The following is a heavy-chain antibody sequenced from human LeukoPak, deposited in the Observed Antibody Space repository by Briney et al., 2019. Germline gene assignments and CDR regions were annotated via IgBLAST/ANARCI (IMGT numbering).Heavy chain of an antibody. D-gene: IGHD6-19*01. V-gene: IGHV3-21*01. CDR3: ERSESRGWKWPPAY. J-gene: IGHJ4*02. CDR2: ISIDSTYI. Sequence: PGGALRLSCAASGFTFSDYSMNCVRQAPGRGREWVSSISIDSTYIFYADSLRGGFTISRDNAKNSLYLKINSLQAEHTDVYYCERSESRGWKWPPAYWGQGTLVTVSS. CDR1: GFTFSDYS.